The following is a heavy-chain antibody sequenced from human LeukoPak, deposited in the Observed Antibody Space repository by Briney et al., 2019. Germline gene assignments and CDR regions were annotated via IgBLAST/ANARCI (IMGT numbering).Heavy chain of an antibody. V-gene: IGHV4-59*08. J-gene: IGHJ4*02. D-gene: IGHD3-22*01. CDR3: ARRLKTVVAEFYFDY. CDR1: GGSISSYY. CDR2: MHYSGST. Sequence: SETLSLTCTVSGGSISSYYWTWIRQPPGKGLEWIGYMHYSGSTNYNPSLKSRVTISVDTSKNQFSLKLTSVTAADTAVYYCARRLKTVVAEFYFDYWGQGTLVTVSS.